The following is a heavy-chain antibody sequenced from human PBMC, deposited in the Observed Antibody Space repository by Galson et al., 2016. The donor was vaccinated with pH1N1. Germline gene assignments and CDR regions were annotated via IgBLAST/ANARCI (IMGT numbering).Heavy chain of an antibody. CDR1: SGSISSYY. CDR3: ARVEMGIEDYYMDG. D-gene: IGHD7-27*01. Sequence: LSLTCTVSSGSISSYYWSWIRQPAGKGLEWIGRIYTSGPTNYNPSLKSRVTMSVDTSKNQFSLKLSSVTAADTAVYYCARVEMGIEDYYMDGGGKGTTVTVPS. J-gene: IGHJ6*03. CDR2: IYTSGPT. V-gene: IGHV4-4*07.